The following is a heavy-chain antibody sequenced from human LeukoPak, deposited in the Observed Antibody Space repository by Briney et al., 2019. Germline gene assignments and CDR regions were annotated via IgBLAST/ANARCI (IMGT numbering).Heavy chain of an antibody. CDR3: ARAPVAAAEGNWFDP. Sequence: ASVKVSCKASGGTFSSYAISWERQAPGQGLEWMGGIIPIFGTANYAQKFQGRVTITADESTSTAYMELSSLRSEDTAVYYCARAPVAAAEGNWFDPWGQGTLVTVSS. CDR2: IIPIFGTA. J-gene: IGHJ5*02. V-gene: IGHV1-69*13. CDR1: GGTFSSYA. D-gene: IGHD6-13*01.